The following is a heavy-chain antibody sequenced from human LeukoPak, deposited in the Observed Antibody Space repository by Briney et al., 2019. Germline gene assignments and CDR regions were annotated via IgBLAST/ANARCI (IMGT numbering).Heavy chain of an antibody. D-gene: IGHD3-10*01. Sequence: SETLSLTCTVSGDSINRNIYYWGWIRQPPGKGLEWIGSIYYSGSTYYNPSLKSRVTISVDTSKNQFSLQLNSVTPEDTAVYYCARGPGALLHWGQGILVTVSS. CDR1: GDSINRNIYY. V-gene: IGHV4-39*01. J-gene: IGHJ4*02. CDR2: IYYSGST. CDR3: ARGPGALLH.